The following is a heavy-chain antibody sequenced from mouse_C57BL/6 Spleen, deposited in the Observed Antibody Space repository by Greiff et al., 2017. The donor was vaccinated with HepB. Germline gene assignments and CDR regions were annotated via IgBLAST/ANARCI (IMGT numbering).Heavy chain of an antibody. J-gene: IGHJ2*01. V-gene: IGHV1-15*01. D-gene: IGHD1-1*01. CDR1: GYTFTDYE. CDR3: TRSTVVEDYFDY. CDR2: IDPETGGT. Sequence: QVQLQQSGAELVRPGASVTLSCKASGYTFTDYEMHWVKQTPVHGLEWIGAIDPETGGTAYNQKFKGKAILTADKSSSTAYMELRSLTSEDSAVYYCTRSTVVEDYFDYWGQGTTLTVSS.